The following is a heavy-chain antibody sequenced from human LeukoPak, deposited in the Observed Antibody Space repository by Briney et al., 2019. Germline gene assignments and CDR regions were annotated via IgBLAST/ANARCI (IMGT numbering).Heavy chain of an antibody. V-gene: IGHV4-59*12. Sequence: SETPSLTCTVSGGSISSYYWSWIRQPPGKGLEWIGYIYYSGSTNYNPSLKSRVTISLDKSKNQVSLKLNSVTAADTAVYYCARALGAFDIWGQGTMVTVSS. J-gene: IGHJ3*02. CDR3: ARALGAFDI. CDR1: GGSISSYY. CDR2: IYYSGST.